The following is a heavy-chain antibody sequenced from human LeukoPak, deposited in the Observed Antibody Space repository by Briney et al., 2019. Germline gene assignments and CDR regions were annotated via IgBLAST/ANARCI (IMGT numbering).Heavy chain of an antibody. Sequence: SETLSLTCAVYGGSFSGYYWSWIRQPPGKGLEWIGEINHSGSTNYNPSLESRVTISVNTSKNQFSLKLSSVTAADTAVYYCARALIAPFFDYWGQGTLVTVSS. CDR2: INHSGST. D-gene: IGHD3-16*01. CDR1: GGSFSGYY. CDR3: ARALIAPFFDY. V-gene: IGHV4-34*01. J-gene: IGHJ4*02.